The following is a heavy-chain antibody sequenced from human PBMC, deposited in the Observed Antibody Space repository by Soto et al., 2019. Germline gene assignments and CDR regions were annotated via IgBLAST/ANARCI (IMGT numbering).Heavy chain of an antibody. D-gene: IGHD6-19*01. CDR2: KKQDGTEK. V-gene: IGHV3-7*02. J-gene: IGHJ4*02. CDR1: GFTFSSFW. Sequence: EVQLVESGGGLVQPGGSLRLSCAASGFTFSSFWWNWVRQAPGKGLEWVANKKQDGTEKHYVDSVKDRFTISRDNAKSSLHLQLNSLRADDTAVYYCAGGTGWFIVDWGQGTLVTVSS. CDR3: AGGTGWFIVD.